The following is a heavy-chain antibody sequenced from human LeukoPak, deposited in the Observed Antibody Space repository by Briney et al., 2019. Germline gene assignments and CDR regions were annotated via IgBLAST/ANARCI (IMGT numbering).Heavy chain of an antibody. Sequence: PGGSLRLSCAASGFTFSSYPMHWVRQAPGKGLEWVSSISSRSSYIYYADSVKGRFTISRDNAKNSLYLQMNSLRAEDTAVYYCARVRPGYYCDYWGQGILVTVSS. V-gene: IGHV3-21*01. CDR1: GFTFSSYP. CDR2: ISSRSSYI. CDR3: ARVRPGYYCDY. J-gene: IGHJ4*02.